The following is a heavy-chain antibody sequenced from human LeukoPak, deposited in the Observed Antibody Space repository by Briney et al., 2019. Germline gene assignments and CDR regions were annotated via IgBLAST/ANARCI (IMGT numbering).Heavy chain of an antibody. CDR2: INSDGSST. Sequence: GGSLRLSCAASGFTFSSYWMHWVRQAPGKGLVWVSRINSDGSSTSYADSVKGRFTISRDNSKNTLYLQMNSLRAEDTAVYYCARLGIVGAPTRSGWYFDLWGRGTLVTVSS. CDR3: ARLGIVGAPTRSGWYFDL. J-gene: IGHJ2*01. CDR1: GFTFSSYW. V-gene: IGHV3-74*01. D-gene: IGHD1-26*01.